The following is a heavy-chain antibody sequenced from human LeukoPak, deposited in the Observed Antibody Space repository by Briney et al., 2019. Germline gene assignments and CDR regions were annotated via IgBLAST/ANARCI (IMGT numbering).Heavy chain of an antibody. D-gene: IGHD5-18*01. CDR1: GGSISSYY. V-gene: IGHV4-59*08. J-gene: IGHJ4*02. Sequence: SETLSLTCTVSGGSISSYYWSWIRQPPGKRLEWIGYIYYSGSTNSNPSLKSRVTISVDTSKNQFSLNLSSVTAADTAVYYCARHAYTYAQSLLSLDYWGQGTLVTVSS. CDR2: IYYSGST. CDR3: ARHAYTYAQSLLSLDY.